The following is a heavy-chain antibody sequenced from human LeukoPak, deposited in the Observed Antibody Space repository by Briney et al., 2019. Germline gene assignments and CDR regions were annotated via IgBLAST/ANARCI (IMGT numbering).Heavy chain of an antibody. CDR2: ISGSGVNT. CDR3: AKTYYDFWSGYRD. CDR1: GFTFSSYA. D-gene: IGHD3-3*01. J-gene: IGHJ4*02. V-gene: IGHV3-23*01. Sequence: GGSLRLSCAASGFTFSSYAMSWVRQAPGKGLEWVSAISGSGVNTYYADSVKGRFTISRDNSKNTLYLQMNSLRAEDTAVYYCAKTYYDFWSGYRDWGQGTLATVSS.